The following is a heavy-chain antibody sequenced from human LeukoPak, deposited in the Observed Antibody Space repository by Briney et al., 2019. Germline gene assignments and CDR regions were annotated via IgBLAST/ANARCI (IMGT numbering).Heavy chain of an antibody. V-gene: IGHV3-7*01. D-gene: IGHD2-2*01. CDR1: GFTFGSYW. Sequence: GGSLRLSCAASGFTFGSYWMTWVRQAPGKGLEWVADINQDGSEKYYVGSVKARFTISRDNAKNSLYLQMNSLRAEDAAVYYCARDADCSSTSCGGAFDIWGQGTVVTVS. J-gene: IGHJ3*02. CDR2: INQDGSEK. CDR3: ARDADCSSTSCGGAFDI.